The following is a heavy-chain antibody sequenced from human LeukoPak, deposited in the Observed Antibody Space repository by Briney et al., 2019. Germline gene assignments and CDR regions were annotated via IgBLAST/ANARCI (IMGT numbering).Heavy chain of an antibody. J-gene: IGHJ4*02. CDR2: INPNSGGT. V-gene: IGHV1-2*02. CDR1: GYTLTGYY. CDR3: ARGYYDSSGYLLFDY. D-gene: IGHD3-22*01. Sequence: GASVKVSCKASGYTLTGYYMHWVRQAPGQGLEWMGWINPNSGGTNYAQKFQGRVTMTRDTSISTAYMELSRLRSDDTAVYYCARGYYDSSGYLLFDYWGQGTLVTVSS.